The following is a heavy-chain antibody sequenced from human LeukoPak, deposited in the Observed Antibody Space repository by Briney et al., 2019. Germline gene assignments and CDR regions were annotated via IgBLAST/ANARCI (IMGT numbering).Heavy chain of an antibody. V-gene: IGHV3-30*04. D-gene: IGHD3-3*01. CDR3: AREKYYDFWSGYYRTPPDAFDI. Sequence: AGGSLRLPCAASGFTFSSYAMHWVRQAPGKGLEWVAVISYDGSNKYYADSVKGRFTISRDNSKNTLYLQMNSLRAEDTAVYYCAREKYYDFWSGYYRTPPDAFDIWGQGTMVTVSS. CDR1: GFTFSSYA. J-gene: IGHJ3*02. CDR2: ISYDGSNK.